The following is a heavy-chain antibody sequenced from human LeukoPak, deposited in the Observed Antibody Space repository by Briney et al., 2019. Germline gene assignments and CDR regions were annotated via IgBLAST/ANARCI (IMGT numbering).Heavy chain of an antibody. Sequence: GGSLRLSCAASGFTFSSYGMHWVRQAPGKGLEWVAFIRYDGSNKYYADSVKGRFTISRDNSKNTLYLQMNSLRAEDTAVYYCAKGPVRGVIMDYWGQGALVTVSS. CDR1: GFTFSSYG. V-gene: IGHV3-30*02. CDR2: IRYDGSNK. J-gene: IGHJ4*02. CDR3: AKGPVRGVIMDY. D-gene: IGHD3-10*01.